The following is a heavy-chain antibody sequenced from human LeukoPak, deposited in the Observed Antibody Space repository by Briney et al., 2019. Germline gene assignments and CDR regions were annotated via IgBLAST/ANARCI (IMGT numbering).Heavy chain of an antibody. J-gene: IGHJ6*03. CDR2: IIPNSGGT. CDR1: GYTFTDYY. Sequence: ASVKVSCKASGYTFTDYYLHWVRQAPGQGLEWMGWIIPNSGGTNYAQRFQGRVTMTRDTSISTAYMELSRLRSDDTAVYYCARAVGATGDYYYYYYMDVWGKGTTVTISS. CDR3: ARAVGATGDYYYYYYMDV. V-gene: IGHV1-2*02. D-gene: IGHD1-26*01.